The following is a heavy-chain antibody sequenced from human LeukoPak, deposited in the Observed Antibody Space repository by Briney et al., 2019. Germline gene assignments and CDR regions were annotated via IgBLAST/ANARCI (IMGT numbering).Heavy chain of an antibody. J-gene: IGHJ6*02. CDR3: ARDYYGSGSYYTYGMDV. Sequence: PILGIANYAQKFQGRVTITADKSTSTAYMELSSLRSEDTAVYYCARDYYGSGSYYTYGMDVWGQGTTVTVSS. V-gene: IGHV1-69*04. CDR2: PILGIA. D-gene: IGHD3-10*01.